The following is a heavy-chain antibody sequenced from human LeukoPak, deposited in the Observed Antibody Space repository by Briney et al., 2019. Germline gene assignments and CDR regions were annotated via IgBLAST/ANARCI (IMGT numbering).Heavy chain of an antibody. V-gene: IGHV4-39*01. CDR1: GGSISSSSYY. J-gene: IGHJ6*02. Sequence: SQTLSLTCTVSGGSISSSSYYWGWIRQPPGKGLEWIGSIYYSGSTYYNPSLKSRVTISVDTSKNQFSLKLSSVTAADTAVYYCARLTSYYYYGMDVWGQGTTVTVSS. CDR3: ARLTSYYYYGMDV. D-gene: IGHD3-10*01. CDR2: IYYSGST.